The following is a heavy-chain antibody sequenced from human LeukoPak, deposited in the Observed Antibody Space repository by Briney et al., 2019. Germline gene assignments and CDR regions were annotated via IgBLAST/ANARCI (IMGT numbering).Heavy chain of an antibody. V-gene: IGHV3-23*01. J-gene: IGHJ4*02. CDR2: ISGSGGST. D-gene: IGHD3-22*01. CDR3: AKDWYYYDTSGQVFDY. Sequence: GGTLRLSCAASGFTFSSYGMSWVRQAPGKGLEWVSAISGSGGSTYYADSAKGRFTISRDNSRNTLYLQMNSLRAEDTAVYYCAKDWYYYDTSGQVFDYWGQGTLVTVSS. CDR1: GFTFSSYG.